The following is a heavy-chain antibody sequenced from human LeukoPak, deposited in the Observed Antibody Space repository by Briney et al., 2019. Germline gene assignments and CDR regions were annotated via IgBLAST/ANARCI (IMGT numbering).Heavy chain of an antibody. D-gene: IGHD4-17*01. CDR1: GGSISSYY. CDR3: ARVRGAGGDYFFDY. Sequence: SETLSLTCTVSGGSISSYYWSWIRQPPGKGLEWIGYTYYSGSTNYNPSLKSRVTISVDTSKNQFSLKLSSVTAADTAVYYCARVRGAGGDYFFDYWGQGTLVTVSS. V-gene: IGHV4-59*01. CDR2: TYYSGST. J-gene: IGHJ4*02.